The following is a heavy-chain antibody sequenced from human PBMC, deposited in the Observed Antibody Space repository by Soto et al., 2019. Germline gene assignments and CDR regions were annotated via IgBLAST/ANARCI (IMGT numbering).Heavy chain of an antibody. Sequence: PVGSLRLSCAASGFTFNIYAMTWVRQAPGKGLEWVSTTGATGRTTYYADSVKGRFTVSRDNSKNTLDQQMSNLRAEDTAVYYCAAVHNTSRSFDYWGQGTLVTVSS. V-gene: IGHV3-23*01. CDR1: GFTFNIYA. J-gene: IGHJ4*02. D-gene: IGHD1-20*01. CDR3: AAVHNTSRSFDY. CDR2: TGATGRTT.